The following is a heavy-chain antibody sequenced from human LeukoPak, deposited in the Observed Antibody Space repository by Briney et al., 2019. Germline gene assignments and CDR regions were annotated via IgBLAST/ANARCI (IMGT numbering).Heavy chain of an antibody. V-gene: IGHV3-66*01. CDR1: GFTFSSYE. J-gene: IGHJ4*02. D-gene: IGHD4/OR15-4a*01. Sequence: GGSLRLSCAASGFTFSSYEMNWVRQAPGKGLEWVSIIYSGGSTYYADSVKGRFTISRDNSKNTLYLQMNSLRAEDTAVYYCASDANRRTGYFDYWGQGTLVTVSS. CDR3: ASDANRRTGYFDY. CDR2: IYSGGST.